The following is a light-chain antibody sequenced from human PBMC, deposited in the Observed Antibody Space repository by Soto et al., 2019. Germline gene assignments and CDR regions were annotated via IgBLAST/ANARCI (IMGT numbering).Light chain of an antibody. Sequence: QSVLTQPPSASGIPGQRVTISCSGSSSNIGSNTVNWYQQLPGTAPKLLIYSNNQRPSGVPDRFSGSKSGTSASLAITGLQAEDEADYYCQSYDSSLSGYVFGTGTKVTVL. CDR2: SNN. CDR3: QSYDSSLSGYV. V-gene: IGLV1-44*01. CDR1: SSNIGSNT. J-gene: IGLJ1*01.